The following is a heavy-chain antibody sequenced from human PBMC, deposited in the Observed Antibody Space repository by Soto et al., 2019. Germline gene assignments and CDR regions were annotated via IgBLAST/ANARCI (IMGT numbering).Heavy chain of an antibody. D-gene: IGHD3-3*01. J-gene: IGHJ6*02. V-gene: IGHV4-31*03. CDR2: IYYSGST. CDR3: AREDRGLERYYYNYGMDV. Sequence: QVQLQESGPGLVKPSQTLSLTCTVFGGPISSGAYYWSWIRQHPGKGLEWIGYIYYSGSTYYNPSLKSRVTISVDTSKNQFALNLSSGTAADTAVYYCAREDRGLERYYYNYGMDVWGQGTTVTVSS. CDR1: GGPISSGAYY.